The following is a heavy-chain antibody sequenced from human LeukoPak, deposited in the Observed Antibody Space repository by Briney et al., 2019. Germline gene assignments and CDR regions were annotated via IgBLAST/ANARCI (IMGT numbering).Heavy chain of an antibody. D-gene: IGHD5-18*01. Sequence: PGRSLRLSCAASGFTFRSYGMHWVRQAPGKGLEWVAVISDDGSNKYYADSVKGRFTISRDSSKNTLSLQMNSLRVEDTAVYYCAKDNKRYSCDHWGQGTLVTVSS. J-gene: IGHJ4*02. V-gene: IGHV3-30*18. CDR3: AKDNKRYSCDH. CDR1: GFTFRSYG. CDR2: ISDDGSNK.